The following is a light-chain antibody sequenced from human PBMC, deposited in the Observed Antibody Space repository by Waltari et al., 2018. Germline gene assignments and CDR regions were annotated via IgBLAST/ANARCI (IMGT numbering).Light chain of an antibody. V-gene: IGKV3-11*01. J-gene: IGKJ3*01. CDR2: DAS. CDR3: QHRGHWPPDAT. Sequence: IVLTQSPATLSLSRGESATLSCRASQSVSSYLAWYQQQPGQAPRLLIYDASTRATGIPARFSGSGSGTDFTLTISSLEPEDFAVYYCQHRGHWPPDATFGPGTKVDIK. CDR1: QSVSSY.